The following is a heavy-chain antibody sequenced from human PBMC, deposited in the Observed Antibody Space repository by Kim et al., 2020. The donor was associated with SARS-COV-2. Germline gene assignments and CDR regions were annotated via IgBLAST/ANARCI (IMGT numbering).Heavy chain of an antibody. CDR1: GYSFTSYW. Sequence: GESLKISCKGSGYSFTSYWIGWVRQMPGKGLEWMGIIYPGDSDTRYSPSFQGQVTISADKSISTAYLQWSSLEASDTAMYYCARVGKYCSGGSCYSRHFDYWGQGTLVTVSS. CDR3: ARVGKYCSGGSCYSRHFDY. V-gene: IGHV5-51*01. J-gene: IGHJ4*02. D-gene: IGHD2-15*01. CDR2: IYPGDSDT.